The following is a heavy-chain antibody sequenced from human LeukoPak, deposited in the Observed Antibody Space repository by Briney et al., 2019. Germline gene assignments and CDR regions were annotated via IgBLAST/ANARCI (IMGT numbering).Heavy chain of an antibody. CDR2: IIGGRSTI. CDR1: GFTFSSYS. D-gene: IGHD3-3*01. J-gene: IGHJ3*02. CDR3: ARDIRTHYDFWSGYVDAFDI. Sequence: GGSLRLSCAASGFTFSSYSMNWVRRAPGKGLEGVSYIIGGRSTIYYADSVKGRFTISRDNAKNSLYLQMTSLRAEDTAVYYCARDIRTHYDFWSGYVDAFDIWGQGTMVTVSS. V-gene: IGHV3-48*01.